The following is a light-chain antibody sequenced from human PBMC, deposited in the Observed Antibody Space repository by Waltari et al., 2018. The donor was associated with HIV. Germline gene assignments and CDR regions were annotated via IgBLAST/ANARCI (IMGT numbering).Light chain of an antibody. V-gene: IGLV2-14*01. J-gene: IGLJ2*01. CDR2: EVI. Sequence: HSALTQPASVSASPGQSITIPCTGPSSAFGISNSFSWYQQHPRNLPKVIISEVISRPSGVSDRFSGSKSGNTASLTISGLQPEDEADYYCTSYTSNDTLLFGGGTKVTVL. CDR3: TSYTSNDTLL. CDR1: SSAFGISNS.